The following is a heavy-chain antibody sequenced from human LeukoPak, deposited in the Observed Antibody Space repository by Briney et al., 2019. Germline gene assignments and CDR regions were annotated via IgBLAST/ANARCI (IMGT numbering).Heavy chain of an antibody. CDR3: ARRYCSSTTCTLDY. D-gene: IGHD2-2*01. J-gene: IGHJ4*02. Sequence: PGGSLRLSCAASGFTFSSYEMNWVRQAPGKGLEWVSYISSTGSTIYYADSVKGRFTISRDNAKNSLYLQMNSLRAEDTAVYYSARRYCSSTTCTLDYWGQGTLVTVSS. V-gene: IGHV3-48*03. CDR1: GFTFSSYE. CDR2: ISSTGSTI.